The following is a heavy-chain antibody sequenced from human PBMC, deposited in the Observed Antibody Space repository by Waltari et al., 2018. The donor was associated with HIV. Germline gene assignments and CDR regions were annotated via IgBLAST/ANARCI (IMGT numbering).Heavy chain of an antibody. CDR2: RKTIGEGGAR. Sequence: EVQLVESGGDLLKPGGCLRLSCAASGFTLNSVWMSWVRQAPGKGLEWVGLRKTIGEGGAREYAAAVKGRFTTSRDDSKNTVYLQMNSLKIEDTAVYYCTSEEDYGSGSHFDYWGQGTLVTVSS. J-gene: IGHJ4*02. CDR1: GFTLNSVW. V-gene: IGHV3-15*01. CDR3: TSEEDYGSGSHFDY. D-gene: IGHD3-10*01.